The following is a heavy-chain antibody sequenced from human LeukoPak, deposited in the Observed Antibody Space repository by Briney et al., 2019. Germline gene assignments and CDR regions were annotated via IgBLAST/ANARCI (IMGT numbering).Heavy chain of an antibody. CDR2: IYPGDSDT. Sequence: GESLKISWKGSGYIFTSYWIGWVRQVPGKGLEWMGIIYPGDSDTRYSPSFQGQVTISADKYISTAYLQWSSLKASDTAMFYCARQPDSSGSPLYWGQGTLVSVSS. D-gene: IGHD3-22*01. J-gene: IGHJ4*02. V-gene: IGHV5-51*01. CDR1: GYIFTSYW. CDR3: ARQPDSSGSPLY.